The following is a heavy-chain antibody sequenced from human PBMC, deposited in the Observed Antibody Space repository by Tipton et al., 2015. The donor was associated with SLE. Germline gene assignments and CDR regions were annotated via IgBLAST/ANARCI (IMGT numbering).Heavy chain of an antibody. J-gene: IGHJ6*03. V-gene: IGHV4-61*02. D-gene: IGHD2-21*01. CDR2: VYTSGST. Sequence: TLSLTCTVSGGSISSGSYYWNWIRQPAGEGLEWIGRVYTSGSTNYNPSLKSRVTISVDTSKNQFSLKLSSVTAADTAVYYCARDSCGGDCYGYYYMDVWGKGTTVTVSS. CDR1: GGSISSGSYY. CDR3: ARDSCGGDCYGYYYMDV.